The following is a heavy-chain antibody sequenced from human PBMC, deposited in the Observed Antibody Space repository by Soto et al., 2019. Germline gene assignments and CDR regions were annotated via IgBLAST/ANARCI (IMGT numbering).Heavy chain of an antibody. Sequence: ASVKVSCKASGYTFTSYDINWVRQATGQGLEWMGWMNPKSGNTGYAQKFQGRVTMTEDTSTDTAYMELSSLRSEDTAVYYCATDLAIPDAFDIWGQGTMVTVSS. CDR1: GYTFTSYD. CDR2: MNPKSGNT. J-gene: IGHJ3*02. CDR3: ATDLAIPDAFDI. V-gene: IGHV1-8*01. D-gene: IGHD2-21*01.